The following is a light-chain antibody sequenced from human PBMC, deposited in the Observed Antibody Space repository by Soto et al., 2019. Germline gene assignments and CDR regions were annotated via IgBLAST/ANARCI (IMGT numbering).Light chain of an antibody. CDR3: SSFTTSSTRG. CDR1: SGDVGAYNY. V-gene: IGLV2-14*03. J-gene: IGLJ1*01. CDR2: DVS. Sequence: QSALTQPASVSGSPGQSITISCTGTSGDVGAYNYVSWYQLHPGKAPKLMIYDVSNRPSGVSNRFSGSKSGNTASLTISGLQAEDEADYFCSSFTTSSTRGFGTGTKLTVL.